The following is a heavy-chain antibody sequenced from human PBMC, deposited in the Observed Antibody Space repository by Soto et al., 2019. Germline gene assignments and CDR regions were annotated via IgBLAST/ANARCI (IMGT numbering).Heavy chain of an antibody. CDR3: ATYYDSSGYYLRAPDAFDI. V-gene: IGHV4-31*03. D-gene: IGHD3-22*01. CDR2: IYYSGST. J-gene: IGHJ3*02. Sequence: PXETLSLTCTVSGCSISSGGYYWSWIRQHPGKGLEWIGYIYYSGSTYYNPSLKSRVTISVDTSKNQFSLKLSSVTAADTAVYYCATYYDSSGYYLRAPDAFDIWGQGTMVTVSS. CDR1: GCSISSGGYY.